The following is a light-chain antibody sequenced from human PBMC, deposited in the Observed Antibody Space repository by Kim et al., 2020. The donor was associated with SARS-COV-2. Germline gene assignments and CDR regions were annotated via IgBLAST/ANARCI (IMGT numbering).Light chain of an antibody. V-gene: IGLV3-1*01. CDR1: KLGDKY. Sequence: VAREPTASITCAGDKLGDKYACWYQQTPGQSPVLVFYQDSKRPSGIPERFSGSDSGNTATLTISGTQAMDEADYYCQAWDSSTVVFGGGTQLTVL. CDR2: QDS. J-gene: IGLJ2*01. CDR3: QAWDSSTVV.